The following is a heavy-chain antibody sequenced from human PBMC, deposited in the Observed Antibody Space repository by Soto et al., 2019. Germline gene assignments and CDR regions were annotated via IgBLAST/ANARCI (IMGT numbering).Heavy chain of an antibody. Sequence: QVQLVESGGGVVQPGRSLRLSCAASGFTFSSYAMHWVRQAPGKGLEWVAVISYDGSNKYYADSVKGRFTISRDNSKNTLYLQVNSLRAGDTAVYYCARPLWRDDYNWGYFDLWCRGTLVTVSS. CDR2: ISYDGSNK. J-gene: IGHJ2*01. CDR3: ARPLWRDDYNWGYFDL. D-gene: IGHD4-4*01. V-gene: IGHV3-30-3*01. CDR1: GFTFSSYA.